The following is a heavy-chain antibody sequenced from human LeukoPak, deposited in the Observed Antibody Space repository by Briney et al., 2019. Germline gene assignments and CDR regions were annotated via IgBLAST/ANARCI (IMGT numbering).Heavy chain of an antibody. V-gene: IGHV3-23*01. CDR2: ISGSGGST. Sequence: GGSLRLSCAASGFTFSSYAMSWVRQAPGKGLEWVSAISGSGGSTYYADSVKGRFTISRDNSKNTLYLQMNSLRAEDTAVYYCAKDDGTYYDFWSGYYTGLSGFDYWGQGTLVTVSS. CDR3: AKDDGTYYDFWSGYYTGLSGFDY. D-gene: IGHD3-3*01. CDR1: GFTFSSYA. J-gene: IGHJ4*02.